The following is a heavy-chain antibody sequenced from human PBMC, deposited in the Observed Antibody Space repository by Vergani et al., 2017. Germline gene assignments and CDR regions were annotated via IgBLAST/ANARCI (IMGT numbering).Heavy chain of an antibody. V-gene: IGHV3-30*02. Sequence: QVQLVESGGGVVQPGGSLRLSCAASGFTFSSYGINWVRQAQGKGLEWVAFIRYDGSDKYYADSVKGRFTISRDNSNNTLYLQMNSLRAEDTAVYYCAKDAGGGLDYWGQGTLVTVSS. CDR1: GFTFSSYG. CDR3: AKDAGGGLDY. D-gene: IGHD3-10*01. J-gene: IGHJ4*02. CDR2: IRYDGSDK.